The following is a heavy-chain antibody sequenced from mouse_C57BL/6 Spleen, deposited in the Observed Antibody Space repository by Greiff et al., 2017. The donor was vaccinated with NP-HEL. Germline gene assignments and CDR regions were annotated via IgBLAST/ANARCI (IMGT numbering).Heavy chain of an antibody. CDR3: ARRYYYGSTYAMDY. D-gene: IGHD1-1*01. Sequence: QVTLKESGPGILQSSHTLSLTCSFSGFSLSTSGMGVSWIRQPSGKGLEWLAHIYWDDDKRYNPSLKSRLTISKDTSRNQVFLKITSVDTADTATYYCARRYYYGSTYAMDYWGQGTSVTVSS. CDR2: IYWDDDK. V-gene: IGHV8-12*01. CDR1: GFSLSTSGMG. J-gene: IGHJ4*01.